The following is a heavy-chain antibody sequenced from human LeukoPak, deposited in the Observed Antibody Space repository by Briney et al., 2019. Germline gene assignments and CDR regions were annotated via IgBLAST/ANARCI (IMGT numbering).Heavy chain of an antibody. CDR1: GFTFSSYA. Sequence: PGGSLRLSCVASGFTFSSYAMSWVRQAPGKGLEWVSAISGSGGSTYYADSVKGRFTISRDNSKNTLYLQMNSLRAEDTAVYYCAKDKLKRWLQSPEDYWGQGTLVTVSS. CDR3: AKDKLKRWLQSPEDY. D-gene: IGHD5-24*01. J-gene: IGHJ4*02. CDR2: ISGSGGST. V-gene: IGHV3-23*01.